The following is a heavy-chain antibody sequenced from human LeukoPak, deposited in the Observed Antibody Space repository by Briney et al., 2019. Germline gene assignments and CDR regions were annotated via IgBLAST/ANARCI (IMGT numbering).Heavy chain of an antibody. D-gene: IGHD6-6*01. CDR3: ARRDIAARRNWFDP. Sequence: PSETLSLTCTVSGGSISSSRYYWGWIRQPPGKGLEWIGNIYYSGSTYYNPSLKSRVTISLDTSKNQFSLKLSSVTAADTAVYYCARRDIAARRNWFDPWGQGTLVTVSS. J-gene: IGHJ5*02. CDR2: IYYSGST. V-gene: IGHV4-39*01. CDR1: GGSISSSRYY.